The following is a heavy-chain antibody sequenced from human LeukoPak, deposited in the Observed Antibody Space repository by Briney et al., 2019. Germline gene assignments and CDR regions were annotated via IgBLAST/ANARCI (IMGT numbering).Heavy chain of an antibody. CDR1: GGSISSYY. CDR3: VRDLRSIHDAFDI. CDR2: IYYSGST. J-gene: IGHJ3*02. D-gene: IGHD2/OR15-2a*01. V-gene: IGHV4-59*01. Sequence: SETLSLTCTVSGGSISSYYWSWIRQPPGKGLEWIGYIYYSGSTNYNPSLKSRVTISVDTSKNQFSLKLSSVTAADTAVYYCVRDLRSIHDAFDIWGQGTMVTVSS.